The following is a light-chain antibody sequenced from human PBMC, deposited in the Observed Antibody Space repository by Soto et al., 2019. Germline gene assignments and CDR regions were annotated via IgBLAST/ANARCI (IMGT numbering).Light chain of an antibody. J-gene: IGKJ1*01. CDR3: QQSYSTPRT. V-gene: IGKV1-39*01. CDR1: QGIDNY. Sequence: DLQMTQSPSSLSASVGDRVTITCRASQGIDNYLNWYQQKPGQAPNLLIYTASSLQSGVPSRFSGSGSGTDFRLTISSLQPEDFATYYCQQSYSTPRTFGQGTTVDIK. CDR2: TAS.